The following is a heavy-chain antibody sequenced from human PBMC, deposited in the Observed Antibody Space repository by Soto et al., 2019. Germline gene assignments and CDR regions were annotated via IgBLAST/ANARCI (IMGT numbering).Heavy chain of an antibody. CDR2: IYYSGST. CDR3: ARAAMGGSGSYYKKTEYYYYGMDV. D-gene: IGHD3-10*01. J-gene: IGHJ6*02. CDR1: GGSISSGDYY. Sequence: PSETLSLTCTVSGGSISSGDYYWSWIRQPPGKGLEWIGYIYYSGSTYYNPSLKSRVTISVDTSKNQFSLKLSSVTAADTAVYYCARAAMGGSGSYYKKTEYYYYGMDVWGQGTTVTVSS. V-gene: IGHV4-30-4*01.